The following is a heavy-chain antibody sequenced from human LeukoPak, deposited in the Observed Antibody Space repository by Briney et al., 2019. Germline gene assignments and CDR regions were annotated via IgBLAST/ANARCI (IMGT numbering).Heavy chain of an antibody. CDR1: GGSFSGYY. J-gene: IGHJ6*02. V-gene: IGHV4-34*01. CDR2: INHSGST. CDR3: ARVPLYYYGMDV. Sequence: SETLSLACAVYGGSFSGYYWSWIRQPPGKRLEWIGEINHSGSTNYNPSLKSRVTISVDTSKNQFSLKLSSVTAADTAVYYCARVPLYYYGMDVWGQGTTVTVSS.